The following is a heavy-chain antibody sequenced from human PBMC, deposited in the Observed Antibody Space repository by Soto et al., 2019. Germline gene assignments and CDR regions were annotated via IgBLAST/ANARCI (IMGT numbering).Heavy chain of an antibody. Sequence: QVQLVESGGGVVQPGRSLRLSCAASGFTFSSYGMHWVRQAPGKALEWVAVIWYDGSNKYYADSVKGRFTISRDNSKNRLYVHMDSLRGEDTAVYYCARARGTMIVVDTNDAFDIWGQGTMVTVSS. CDR1: GFTFSSYG. D-gene: IGHD3-22*01. V-gene: IGHV3-33*01. CDR3: ARARGTMIVVDTNDAFDI. CDR2: IWYDGSNK. J-gene: IGHJ3*02.